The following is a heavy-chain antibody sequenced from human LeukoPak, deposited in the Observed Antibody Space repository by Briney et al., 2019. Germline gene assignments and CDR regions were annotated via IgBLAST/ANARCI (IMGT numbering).Heavy chain of an antibody. V-gene: IGHV4-38-2*02. D-gene: IGHD2-2*02. Sequence: PSETLSLTCTVSGYSISSGYYWGWIRQPPGKGLEWIGSIYHSGSTYYNPSLKSRVTISVDTSKNQFSLKLSSVTAADTAVYYCARGGLGYCSSTSCYTNWFDPWGQGTLVTVSS. J-gene: IGHJ5*02. CDR3: ARGGLGYCSSTSCYTNWFDP. CDR1: GYSISSGYY. CDR2: IYHSGST.